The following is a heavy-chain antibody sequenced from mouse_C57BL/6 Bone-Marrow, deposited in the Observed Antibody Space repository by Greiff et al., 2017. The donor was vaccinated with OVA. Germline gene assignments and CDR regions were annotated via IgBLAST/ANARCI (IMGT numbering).Heavy chain of an antibody. J-gene: IGHJ2*01. D-gene: IGHD2-4*01. CDR3: ARSGWDYDFFDY. Sequence: QVQLQQPGAELVKPGASVKMSCKASGYTFTSYWITWVKQRPGQGLEWIGDIYPGSGSTNYNEKFKSKATLTVDTSSSTAYMLLSSLTSEDSAVYYCARSGWDYDFFDYWGQGTTLTVSS. CDR2: IYPGSGST. CDR1: GYTFTSYW. V-gene: IGHV1-55*01.